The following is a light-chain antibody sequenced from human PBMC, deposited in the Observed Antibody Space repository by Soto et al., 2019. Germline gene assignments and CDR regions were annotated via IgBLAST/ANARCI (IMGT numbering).Light chain of an antibody. CDR1: SSDVGGYNY. Sequence: QSVLTQPRSVSGSPGQSVTISCTGTSSDVGGYNYVSWYQQHPGKAPKVMIYDVNKRPSGVPDRFSGSQSGSTASLTISGLRAEDEADYYCCSYAGSYTWVFGGGTKLTVL. CDR3: CSYAGSYTWV. CDR2: DVN. J-gene: IGLJ3*02. V-gene: IGLV2-11*01.